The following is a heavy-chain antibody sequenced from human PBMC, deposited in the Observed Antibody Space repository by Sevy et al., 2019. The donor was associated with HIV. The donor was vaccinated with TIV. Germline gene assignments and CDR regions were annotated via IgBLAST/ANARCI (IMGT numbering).Heavy chain of an antibody. J-gene: IGHJ6*02. Sequence: GGSLRLSCAASGFTFSSYAMSWVRQAPGKGLEWVSAISGSGGSTYYADSVKGRFTISRDNSKNTLYLQMNSLRAEDTAVYYCAKDPQYYDFWSGYYLSYYYGMDVWVQGTTVTVSS. V-gene: IGHV3-23*01. CDR1: GFTFSSYA. CDR3: AKDPQYYDFWSGYYLSYYYGMDV. CDR2: ISGSGGST. D-gene: IGHD3-3*01.